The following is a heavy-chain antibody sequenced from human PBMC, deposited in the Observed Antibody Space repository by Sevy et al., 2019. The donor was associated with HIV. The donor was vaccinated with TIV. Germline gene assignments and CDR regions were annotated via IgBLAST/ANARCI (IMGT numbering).Heavy chain of an antibody. CDR2: IIPIFGTA. V-gene: IGHV1-69*06. D-gene: IGHD6-13*01. CDR3: WTLRGYSSSWAYYYYYYYMDV. CDR1: GGTFSSYA. J-gene: IGHJ6*03. Sequence: ASVKVSCKASGGTFSSYAISWVRQAPGQGLEWMGGIIPIFGTANYAQKFQGRVTITADKSTSTAYMELSSLRSEDTGVYYCWTLRGYSSSWAYYYYYYYMDVWGKGTTVTVSS.